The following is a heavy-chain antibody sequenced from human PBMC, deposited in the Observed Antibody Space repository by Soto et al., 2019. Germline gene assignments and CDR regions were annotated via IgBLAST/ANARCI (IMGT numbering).Heavy chain of an antibody. V-gene: IGHV3-48*02. Sequence: EVQLVESGGGLLQPGGSLRLSCAASGFTFSSYSMNWVRQAPGKGLEWVSYISSSSSTIYYADSVKGRFTISRDNAKNSRYLQMNSLRDENTAVYYCASGKDYAEGGYWGQGTLITVSS. CDR2: ISSSSSTI. CDR3: ASGKDYAEGGY. J-gene: IGHJ4*02. CDR1: GFTFSSYS. D-gene: IGHD4-17*01.